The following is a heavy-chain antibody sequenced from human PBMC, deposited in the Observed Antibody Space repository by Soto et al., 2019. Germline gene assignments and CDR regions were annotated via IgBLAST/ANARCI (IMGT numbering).Heavy chain of an antibody. CDR1: GFTFSTDS. Sequence: VQLVESGGGLVQPGGSLRLSCVASGFTFSTDSMNWVRPAPGKGLEWVAHISTSGATRYYADSVKGRFTLSRDNAKTSLYLQMDSLRNEDTAVYYCARFFGSGFDYWGQGTLVTVSS. CDR3: ARFFGSGFDY. V-gene: IGHV3-48*02. J-gene: IGHJ4*02. CDR2: ISTSGATR. D-gene: IGHD6-19*01.